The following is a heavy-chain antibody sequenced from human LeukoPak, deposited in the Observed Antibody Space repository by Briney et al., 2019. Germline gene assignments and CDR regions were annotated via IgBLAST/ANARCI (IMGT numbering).Heavy chain of an antibody. J-gene: IGHJ3*02. CDR1: GGTFSSYA. CDR3: ARPLSVGASAAFDI. V-gene: IGHV1-69*01. CDR2: IIPIFGTA. Sequence: SVKVSCKASGGTFSSYAISWVRQAPGQGLEWMGGIIPIFGTANYAQKFQGRVTITADESTSTAYMELSSLRSEDTAVYYCARPLSVGASAAFDIWGQGTMVTVSS. D-gene: IGHD1-26*01.